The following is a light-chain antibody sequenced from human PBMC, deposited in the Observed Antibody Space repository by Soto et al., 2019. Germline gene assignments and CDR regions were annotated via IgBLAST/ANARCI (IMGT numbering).Light chain of an antibody. CDR3: QQSYTTPYT. Sequence: DMQMTQSPSSLTASVGDRVTITCRASQSISNLLNWYQQKPGKAPELLIYAASSLHSGVPSRFSGSGSGKNFTLTISSLQPEDFDTYSCQQSYTTPYTFGQGNKLEIK. V-gene: IGKV1-39*01. CDR1: QSISNL. CDR2: AAS. J-gene: IGKJ2*01.